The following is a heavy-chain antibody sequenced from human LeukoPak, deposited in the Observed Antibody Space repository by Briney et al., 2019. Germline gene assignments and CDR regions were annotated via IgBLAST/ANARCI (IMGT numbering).Heavy chain of an antibody. V-gene: IGHV3-23*01. Sequence: EGSLKLSCAVSGITLSNYGMTWVRQAPGKGLEWVAGISDSGGSTNYADSVKGRFTISRDNPKNTLYLQMNSLRAEDTAVYFCAKRGVVIRVILVGFHKEAYYFDSWGQGALVTVSS. J-gene: IGHJ4*02. D-gene: IGHD3-22*01. CDR2: ISDSGGST. CDR3: AKRGVVIRVILVGFHKEAYYFDS. CDR1: GITLSNYG.